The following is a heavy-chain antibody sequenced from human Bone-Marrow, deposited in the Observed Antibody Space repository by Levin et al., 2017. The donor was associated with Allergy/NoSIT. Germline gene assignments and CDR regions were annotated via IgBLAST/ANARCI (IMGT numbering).Heavy chain of an antibody. V-gene: IGHV3-7*01. J-gene: IGHJ5*02. D-gene: IGHD3-3*01. CDR1: GFTFTNYY. Sequence: RSGGSLRLSCAASGFTFTNYYMAWGRQAPGKGLEWVANIKQDGSDKYYLDSVKGRFTISRDNAKNAVYLQMNSLRVEDTAIYYCMRDQRGVESQYNWFHPWGQGTLVTVSS. CDR3: MRDQRGVESQYNWFHP. CDR2: IKQDGSDK.